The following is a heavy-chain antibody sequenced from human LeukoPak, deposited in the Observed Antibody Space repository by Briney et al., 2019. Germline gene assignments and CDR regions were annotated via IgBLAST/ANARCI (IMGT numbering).Heavy chain of an antibody. V-gene: IGHV4-59*01. CDR1: GGSISSYY. J-gene: IGHJ3*02. D-gene: IGHD5-18*01. CDR2: IYYSGST. CDR3: ARVQVYSYGYKPFDI. Sequence: SETLSLACTVSGGSISSYYWSWIRQPPGKGLEWIGYIYYSGSTNYNPSLKSRVTISVDTSKNQFSLKLSSVTAADTAVYYCARVQVYSYGYKPFDIWGQGTMVTVSS.